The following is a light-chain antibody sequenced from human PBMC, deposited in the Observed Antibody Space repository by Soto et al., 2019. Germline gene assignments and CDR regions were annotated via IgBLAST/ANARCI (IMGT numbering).Light chain of an antibody. CDR2: AAS. V-gene: IGKV1-39*01. J-gene: IGKJ1*01. CDR3: QHGYSSPPP. CDR1: QSISNH. Sequence: EIEVTHSPTSLSASVEDKVIITFLASQSISNHLNWYKQKQGKAPKLLIFAASSLQSGVPSRFSGSRSGPDFTLTISSLQPEDCATYYCQHGYSSPPPFGQGTKLDI.